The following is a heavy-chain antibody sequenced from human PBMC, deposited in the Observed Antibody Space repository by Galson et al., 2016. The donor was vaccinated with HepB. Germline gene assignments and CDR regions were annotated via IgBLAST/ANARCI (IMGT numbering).Heavy chain of an antibody. CDR3: ARQAYYYDTRGYYHRHPDY. V-gene: IGHV4-39*01. Sequence: SETLSLTCAVSGGSFSAYYWSWVRQPPGKGLEWIGTIYYSGFTYYNPSLKSRVTISVDTSKNQFSLNLSSVTAADTAVYYCARQAYYYDTRGYYHRHPDYWGQGTLVTVSS. CDR1: GGSFSAYY. CDR2: IYYSGFT. J-gene: IGHJ4*02. D-gene: IGHD3-22*01.